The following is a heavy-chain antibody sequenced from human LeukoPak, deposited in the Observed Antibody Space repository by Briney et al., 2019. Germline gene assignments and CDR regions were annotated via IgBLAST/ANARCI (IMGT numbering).Heavy chain of an antibody. CDR2: ISSSSSHI. J-gene: IGHJ5*01. CDR1: AFTFTSYS. Sequence: GSLRLSCAAYAFTFTSYSMNWVRQAPGKGLEWVSFISSSSSHIFYADSVKGRFTISRDNAKNSLYLQMNSLRAEDTAVYFCARSLSRSEVAGSRPFDSLVQGTLVIVSS. V-gene: IGHV3-21*01. CDR3: ARSLSRSEVAGSRPFDS. D-gene: IGHD2-15*01.